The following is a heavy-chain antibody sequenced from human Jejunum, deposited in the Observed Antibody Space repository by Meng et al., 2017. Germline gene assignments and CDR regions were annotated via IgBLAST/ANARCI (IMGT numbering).Heavy chain of an antibody. V-gene: IGHV3-23*01. J-gene: IGHJ5*02. CDR3: RGYSYAS. CDR2: ISESGGTA. Sequence: GESLKISCAASEFTFSAYAMSWARQAPGKGLEWVSAISESGGTATYADSVRGRFTISRDNSQDRLYLQLSNLRVEDAAVYYCRGYSYASWGQGTLVTVSA. CDR1: EFTFSAYA. D-gene: IGHD5-18*01.